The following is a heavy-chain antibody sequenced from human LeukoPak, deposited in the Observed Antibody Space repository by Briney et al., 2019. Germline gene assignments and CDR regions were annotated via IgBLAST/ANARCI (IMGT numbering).Heavy chain of an antibody. CDR3: ARGGIVVVAAARTYSYYGLDV. CDR1: GYTFTGYY. J-gene: IGHJ6*02. Sequence: ASVKVSCKASGYTFTGYYMHWVRPAPGQGLAWMGWINPNSGGTNYAQKFQGRVTMTRDTSISTAYMELSRLRSDDTAVYYCARGGIVVVAAARTYSYYGLDVWGQGTTVTVSS. D-gene: IGHD2-2*01. V-gene: IGHV1-2*02. CDR2: INPNSGGT.